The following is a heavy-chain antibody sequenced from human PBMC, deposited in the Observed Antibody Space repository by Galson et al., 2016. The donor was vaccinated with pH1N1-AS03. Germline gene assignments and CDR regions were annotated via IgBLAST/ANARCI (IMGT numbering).Heavy chain of an antibody. CDR2: IFPDDSDV. J-gene: IGHJ5*02. CDR1: GYNFNTYW. V-gene: IGHV5-51*03. CDR3: ARIVVVPTATQRGPNWFDP. D-gene: IGHD2-2*01. Sequence: QSGAEVKKPGEPLNISCKGSGYNFNTYWIAWVRQTPGKGLEWMGIIFPDDSDVRYNPSFQGHITNSADKSISTAYLQWSSLRASDTAMYYCARIVVVPTATQRGPNWFDPWGQGSLVTVSS.